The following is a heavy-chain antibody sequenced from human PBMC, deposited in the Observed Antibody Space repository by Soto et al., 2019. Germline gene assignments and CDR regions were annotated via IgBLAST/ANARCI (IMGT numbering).Heavy chain of an antibody. V-gene: IGHV3-9*01. CDR1: GFTFDDYA. Sequence: EVQLVESGGGLVQPGRSLRLSCAASGFTFDDYAMHWVRQAPGKGLEWVSGISWNSGSIGYADSVKGRFTISRDNAKNSLYLQMNSLRAEDTVVYYCAKDLFCSGGSCPLAKYNWFDPWGQGTLVTVSS. J-gene: IGHJ5*02. CDR3: AKDLFCSGGSCPLAKYNWFDP. CDR2: ISWNSGSI. D-gene: IGHD2-15*01.